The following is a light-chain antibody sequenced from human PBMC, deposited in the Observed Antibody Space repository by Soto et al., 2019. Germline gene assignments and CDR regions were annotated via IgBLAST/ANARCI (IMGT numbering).Light chain of an antibody. J-gene: IGKJ1*01. CDR1: QTTSHY. CDR2: AAS. Sequence: DIQMTQSPSSLSASVGDRVTITCRASQTTSHYLNWYQEKPGKAPKLLIYAASSLQSGVPSRFSGSGSGTDFTLTISSLQPEDFATYYCQQSYSTRWTFGQETKVEIK. V-gene: IGKV1-39*01. CDR3: QQSYSTRWT.